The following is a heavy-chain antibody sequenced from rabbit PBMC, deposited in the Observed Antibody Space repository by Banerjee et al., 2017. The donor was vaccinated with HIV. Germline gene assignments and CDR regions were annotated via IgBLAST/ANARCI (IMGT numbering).Heavy chain of an antibody. J-gene: IGHJ6*01. Sequence: QEQLVESGGGLVQPGGSLKLSCKASGFDFSTYSMSWVRQAPGKGLEWIACINGITGKAVYASWAKGRFTFSKTSSTTVTLQMTSLTAADTATYFCARDTGSSFSSYGMDLWGPGTLVTVS. D-gene: IGHD8-1*01. CDR3: ARDTGSSFSSYGMDL. CDR2: INGITGKA. V-gene: IGHV1S45*01. CDR1: GFDFSTYS.